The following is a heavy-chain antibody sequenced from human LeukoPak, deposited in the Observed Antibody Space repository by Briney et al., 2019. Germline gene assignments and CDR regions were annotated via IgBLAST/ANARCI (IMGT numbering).Heavy chain of an antibody. D-gene: IGHD2-2*01. CDR3: ARVGVVPAAMRANWYFDL. CDR1: GGSISSGSYY. CDR2: IYTSGST. J-gene: IGHJ2*01. V-gene: IGHV4-61*02. Sequence: SQTLSLTCTVSGGSISSGSYYWSWIRQPAGKGLEWIGRIYTSGSTNYNPSLKSRVTISVDTSKNQFSLKLSSVTAADTAVYYCARVGVVPAAMRANWYFDLWGRGTLVTVSS.